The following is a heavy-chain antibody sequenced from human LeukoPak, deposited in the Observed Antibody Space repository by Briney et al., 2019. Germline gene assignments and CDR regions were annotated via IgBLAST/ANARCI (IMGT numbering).Heavy chain of an antibody. CDR1: GFTFSSYG. Sequence: PGRSLRLSCAASGFTFSSYGMHWVRQAPGKGLEWVAVIWYDGSNKYYADSVKGRFTTSRDNSKNTLYLQMNSLGAEDTAVYYCARGYGYDILTGYYMGLRYWGQGTLVTVSS. J-gene: IGHJ4*02. V-gene: IGHV3-33*01. CDR3: ARGYGYDILTGYYMGLRY. D-gene: IGHD3-9*01. CDR2: IWYDGSNK.